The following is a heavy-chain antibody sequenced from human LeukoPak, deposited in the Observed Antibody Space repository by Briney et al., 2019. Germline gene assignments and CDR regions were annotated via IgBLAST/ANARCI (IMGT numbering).Heavy chain of an antibody. CDR2: IRYDGSDK. CDR1: GFTFSTYS. D-gene: IGHD4-23*01. J-gene: IGHJ4*02. V-gene: IGHV3-33*08. CDR3: ARSPVVKSLRFDY. Sequence: GGSLRLSCAASGFTFSTYSIHWVRQAPGKGLEWVAFIRYDGSDKYYADFVKGRFTISRDDSEKTVYLQMNSLRAEDTAVYYCARSPVVKSLRFDYWGQGTLVTVSS.